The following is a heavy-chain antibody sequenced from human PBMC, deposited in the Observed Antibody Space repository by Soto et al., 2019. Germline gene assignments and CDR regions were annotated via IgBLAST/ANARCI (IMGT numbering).Heavy chain of an antibody. CDR3: ARAEQYYNDSSAYYYPSGYYYYGMDV. CDR1: GYTFANYA. J-gene: IGHJ6*02. D-gene: IGHD3-22*01. V-gene: IGHV1-3*01. Sequence: ASVKVSSKASGYTFANYAMHWVRQAPGQRLEWMGWINVVIGNIKYSQRFKGRVSITRDTSATTAYMELSSLRSEDTAVYYCARAEQYYNDSSAYYYPSGYYYYGMDVWGQGTTVTVSS. CDR2: INVVIGNI.